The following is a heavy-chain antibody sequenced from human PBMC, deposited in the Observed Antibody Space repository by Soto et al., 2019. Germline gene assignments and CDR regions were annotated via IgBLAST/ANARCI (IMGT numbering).Heavy chain of an antibody. V-gene: IGHV3-48*02. CDR3: ARVIYCGGSTIKDYYYYAMDV. CDR2: ISGGSSRI. D-gene: IGHD5-12*01. J-gene: IGHJ6*02. Sequence: GGSLRLSCAASGFSFSTYDMNWVRQAPGKGLEWVSYISGGSSRIFYADSVKGRFTISRDNAKNSLYRQMNSLRDEDTGVYYGARVIYCGGSTIKDYYYYAMDVWGQGTTVTVSS. CDR1: GFSFSTYD.